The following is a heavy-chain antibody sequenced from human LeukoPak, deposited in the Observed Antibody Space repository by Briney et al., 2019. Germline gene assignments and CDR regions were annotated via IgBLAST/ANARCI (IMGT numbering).Heavy chain of an antibody. V-gene: IGHV1-69*13. J-gene: IGHJ4*02. CDR3: ARDCSGGSCYDY. D-gene: IGHD2-15*01. CDR2: IIPIFGTA. Sequence: ASVKVSCKASGGAFSSYAISWVRQAPGQGLEWMGGIIPIFGTANYAQKFQGRVTITADESTSTAYMELSSLRSEDTAVYYCARDCSGGSCYDYWGQGTLVTVSS. CDR1: GGAFSSYA.